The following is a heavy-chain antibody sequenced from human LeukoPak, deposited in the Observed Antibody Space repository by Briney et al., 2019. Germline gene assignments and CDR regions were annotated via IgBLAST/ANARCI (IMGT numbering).Heavy chain of an antibody. CDR1: GFTLSSNY. CDR2: IYSGGSR. V-gene: IGHV3-66*04. J-gene: IGHJ4*02. D-gene: IGHD3-22*01. Sequence: GGSLRLSCAASGFTLSSNYMSWVRQAPGQGLEGVSVIYSGGSRYYPDSVKGRFTISRDNSKNTLYLQMNSLRAEDTAVYYCAGLPAYYYDTSGFYFDYWGQGTLVTVSS. CDR3: AGLPAYYYDTSGFYFDY.